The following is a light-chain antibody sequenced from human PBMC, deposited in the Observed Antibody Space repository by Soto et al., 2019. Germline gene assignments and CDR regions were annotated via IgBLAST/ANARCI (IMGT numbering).Light chain of an antibody. CDR2: GAS. CDR3: QQYGSSPRT. CDR1: QSVSSSY. V-gene: IGKV3-20*01. Sequence: EIVLTQSPGTLPLSPGERATLSCRASQSVSSSYLAWYQQKPGQAPRLLIYGASSRATGIPYRFSGSGSGTDFTLTISRLEPEDFAVYYCQQYGSSPRTFGQGTKVAIK. J-gene: IGKJ1*01.